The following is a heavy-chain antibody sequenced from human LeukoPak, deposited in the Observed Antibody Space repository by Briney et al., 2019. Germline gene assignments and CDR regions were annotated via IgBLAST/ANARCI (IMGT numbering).Heavy chain of an antibody. CDR2: IYPGDSDT. V-gene: IGHV5-51*01. CDR3: ARQAVFDYYYYGMDV. CDR1: GYSFTSYW. Sequence: NPGESLKISCQGSGYSFTSYWIGWVRQMPGKGLEWMGIIYPGDSDTRYSPSFQGQVTISAVKSISTAYLQWSSLKASDTAMYYCARQAVFDYYYYGMDVWGQGTTVTVSS. J-gene: IGHJ6*02.